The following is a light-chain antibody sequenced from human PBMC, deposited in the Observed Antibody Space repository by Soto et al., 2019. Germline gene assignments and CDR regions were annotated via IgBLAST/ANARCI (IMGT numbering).Light chain of an antibody. CDR2: EVS. V-gene: IGLV2-14*01. J-gene: IGLJ1*01. CDR3: SPSASDCTYV. CDR1: SSDVGGYRY. Sequence: SVLTQHASVSGSPGQSITISCTGTSSDVGGYRYVSWYQHHPGKAPKLMIYEVSNRPSGISNRFSGSKSGNPASLTISGLQAEEISEYYCSPSASDCTYVCGTGTKVAVL.